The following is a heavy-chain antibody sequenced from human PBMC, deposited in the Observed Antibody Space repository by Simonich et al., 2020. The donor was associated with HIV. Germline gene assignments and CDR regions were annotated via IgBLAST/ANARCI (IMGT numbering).Heavy chain of an antibody. V-gene: IGHV4-34*01. J-gene: IGHJ4*02. CDR2: INHSGST. CDR1: GGSFSGYY. CDR3: ARGFYQRLYYFDY. D-gene: IGHD2-2*01. Sequence: QVQLQQWGAGLLKPSETLSLTCAVYGGSFSGYYWGGIRQPPGKGLGWIGEINHSGSTNYNPSLKSRVTISVDTSKNQFSLKLSSVTAADTAVYYCARGFYQRLYYFDYWGQGTLVTVSS.